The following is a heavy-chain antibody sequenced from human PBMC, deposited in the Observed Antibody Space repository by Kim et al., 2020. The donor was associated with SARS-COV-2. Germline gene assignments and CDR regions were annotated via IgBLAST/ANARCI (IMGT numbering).Heavy chain of an antibody. Sequence: GGSLRLSCAASGFTFSSYSMNWVRQAPGKGLEWVSSISSSSSYIYYADSVKGRFTISRDNAKNSLYLQMNSLRAEDTAVYYCARDSIADGYFDYWGQGTLVTVSS. CDR1: GFTFSSYS. V-gene: IGHV3-21*01. CDR3: ARDSIADGYFDY. J-gene: IGHJ4*02. CDR2: ISSSSSYI. D-gene: IGHD6-6*01.